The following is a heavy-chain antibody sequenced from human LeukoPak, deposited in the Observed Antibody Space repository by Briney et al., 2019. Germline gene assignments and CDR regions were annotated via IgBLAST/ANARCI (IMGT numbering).Heavy chain of an antibody. J-gene: IGHJ4*02. CDR3: ARARTGDLEY. V-gene: IGHV1-46*01. Sequence: ASVKVSCKASGYTFTSYYIHWVRQAPGQGLEWMGINNPSGGSTNYAQKFQGRVTMTRDTSTSTVYMELSSLRSEDTAVYYCARARTGDLEYWGQGTLVTVSS. CDR1: GYTFTSYY. CDR2: NNPSGGST. D-gene: IGHD7-27*01.